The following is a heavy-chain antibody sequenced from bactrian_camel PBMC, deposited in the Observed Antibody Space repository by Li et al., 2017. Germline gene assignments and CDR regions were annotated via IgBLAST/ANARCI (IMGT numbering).Heavy chain of an antibody. Sequence: VQLVESGGDSVQAGGSLRLSCAVSGYTYGMAWFRQTPGKEREGVAAIDPGGNSTFYADSVKGRFTISHDNAENTVSLQMVSLKPEDTAMYYCAATRLGLCGDLLRRSQAAYWGRGTQVTVS. J-gene: IGHJ4*01. CDR2: IDPGGNST. V-gene: IGHV3S40*01. CDR1: GYTYG. D-gene: IGHD1*01. CDR3: AATRLGLCGDLLRRSQAAY.